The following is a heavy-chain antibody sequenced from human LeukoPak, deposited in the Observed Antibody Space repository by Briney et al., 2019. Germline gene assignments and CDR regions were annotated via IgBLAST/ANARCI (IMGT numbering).Heavy chain of an antibody. Sequence: ASVKVSCKVSGYTLTELSMHWVRQAPGQGLEWMGIINPSGGSTSYAQKFQGRVTMTRDMSTSTVYMELSSLRSEDTAVYYCARGYYMDVWGKGTTVTVSS. V-gene: IGHV1-46*01. J-gene: IGHJ6*03. CDR1: GYTLTELS. CDR3: ARGYYMDV. CDR2: INPSGGST.